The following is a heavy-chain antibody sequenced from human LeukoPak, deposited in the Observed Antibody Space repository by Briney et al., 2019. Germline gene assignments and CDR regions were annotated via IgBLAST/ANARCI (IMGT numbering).Heavy chain of an antibody. Sequence: SETLSLTCTVSGGSISSSSYYWGWIRQPPGKGLEWIGSIYYSGSTYYNPSLKSRVTISVDTSKNQFSLKLSSVTAADTAVYYCARQGSYGDYVVDGRFWDAFDIWGQGTMVTVSS. CDR1: GGSISSSSYY. D-gene: IGHD4-17*01. V-gene: IGHV4-39*01. J-gene: IGHJ3*02. CDR3: ARQGSYGDYVVDGRFWDAFDI. CDR2: IYYSGST.